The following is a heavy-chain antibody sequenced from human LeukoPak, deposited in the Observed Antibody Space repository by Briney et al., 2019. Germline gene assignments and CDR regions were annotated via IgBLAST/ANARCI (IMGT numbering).Heavy chain of an antibody. CDR1: GFTFGDYA. J-gene: IGHJ6*02. CDR3: TTDYDFWSGYYGYYYYGMDV. Sequence: GGSLRLSCTASGFTFGDYAMSWVRQAPGKGLEWVGFIRSKAYGGTTEYAASVKGRFTISRDGSNSIAYLQMNSLKTEDTAVYYCTTDYDFWSGYYGYYYYGMDVWGQGTTVTVSS. D-gene: IGHD3-3*01. V-gene: IGHV3-49*04. CDR2: IRSKAYGGTT.